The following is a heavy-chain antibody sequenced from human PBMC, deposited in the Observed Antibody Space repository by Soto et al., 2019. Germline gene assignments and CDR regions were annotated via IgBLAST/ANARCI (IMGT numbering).Heavy chain of an antibody. J-gene: IGHJ6*02. CDR3: AKDRAPYDFWSGYLPYYYYGMDV. D-gene: IGHD3-3*01. Sequence: PGGSLRLSCAASGFTFSSYAMSWVRQAPGKGLEWVSAISGSGGSTYYADSVKGRSTISRDNSKNTLYLQMNSLRAEDTAVYYCAKDRAPYDFWSGYLPYYYYGMDVWGQGTTVTVSS. CDR1: GFTFSSYA. CDR2: ISGSGGST. V-gene: IGHV3-23*01.